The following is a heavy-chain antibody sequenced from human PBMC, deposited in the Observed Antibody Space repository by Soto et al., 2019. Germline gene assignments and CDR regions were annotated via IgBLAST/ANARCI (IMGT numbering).Heavy chain of an antibody. V-gene: IGHV4-4*02. Sequence: PSETLSLTCAVSGGSISSSNWWRWVRQPPGKGLEWIGEIYHSGSTNYNPSLKSRVTISVDKSKNQFSLKLSSVTAADTAVYYCASSSWSQKKTYFDYWGQGTLVPVSS. D-gene: IGHD6-13*01. CDR1: GGSISSSNW. CDR2: IYHSGST. J-gene: IGHJ4*02. CDR3: ASSSWSQKKTYFDY.